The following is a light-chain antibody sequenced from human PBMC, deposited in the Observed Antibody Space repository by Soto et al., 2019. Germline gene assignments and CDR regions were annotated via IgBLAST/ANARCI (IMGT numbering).Light chain of an antibody. CDR1: QSVTSN. J-gene: IGKJ1*01. V-gene: IGKV3-15*01. Sequence: EIVMTQSPATLSVSPGERATLSCRASQSVTSNLAWYQQNPGQAPRLLIYGESTRATGIPARFSGSGSGTEVTLTISSLQSEDFAVYYCQQYNNWPRTFGQGTKVEIK. CDR3: QQYNNWPRT. CDR2: GES.